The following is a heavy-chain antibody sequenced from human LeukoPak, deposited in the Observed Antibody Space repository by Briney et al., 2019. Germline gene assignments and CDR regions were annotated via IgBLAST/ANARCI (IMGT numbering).Heavy chain of an antibody. D-gene: IGHD4-11*01. V-gene: IGHV3-48*01. CDR1: GFTFSSYT. CDR2: IGGSGSPI. Sequence: GGSLRLSCAVSGFTFSSYTMNWIRQVPGKGLEWVSYIGGSGSPIYYADSVKGRFTISRDNAKNSLYLQMNSLRAEDTAVYCCARDRDYSFDYWGQGTLVTVSS. CDR3: ARDRDYSFDY. J-gene: IGHJ4*02.